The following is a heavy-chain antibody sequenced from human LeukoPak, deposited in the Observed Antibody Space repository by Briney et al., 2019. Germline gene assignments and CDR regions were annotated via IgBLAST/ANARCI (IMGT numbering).Heavy chain of an antibody. CDR2: FTSDGNSM. Sequence: GGSLRLSCAASGFTLSSYTMYWVRQAPGRGLVWVARFTSDGNSMTYADFVKGRFTVSRDIAKNTLYLQMNSLRAEDAAVYYCARAQVGTPTDCWGQGTLVTVSS. CDR1: GFTLSSYT. V-gene: IGHV3-74*01. CDR3: ARAQVGTPTDC. J-gene: IGHJ4*02. D-gene: IGHD1-26*01.